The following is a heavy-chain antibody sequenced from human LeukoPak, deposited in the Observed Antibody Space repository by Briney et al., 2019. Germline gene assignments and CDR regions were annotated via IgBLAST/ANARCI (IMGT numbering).Heavy chain of an antibody. CDR2: IKQDVSEK. Sequence: GGSLRLSCAASGFTFSSYWMSWVRQSPGKGLEWVSNIKQDVSEKYCVDSVKGRFTISRDNAKNSLYLQMNSLRAEDTAVYYCARGYGTVDYWGQGILVTVSS. J-gene: IGHJ4*02. V-gene: IGHV3-7*01. CDR1: GFTFSSYW. D-gene: IGHD4-17*01. CDR3: ARGYGTVDY.